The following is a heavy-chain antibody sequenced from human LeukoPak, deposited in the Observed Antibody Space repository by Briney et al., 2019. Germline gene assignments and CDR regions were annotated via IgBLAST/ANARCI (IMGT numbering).Heavy chain of an antibody. CDR1: GFTFNSYW. D-gene: IGHD6-13*01. CDR3: AAGTAADY. V-gene: IGHV3-74*01. Sequence: GGSLRLSCAASGFTFNSYWMHWVRQAPGKGLVWVSHINVDGSFTAYADSVKGRFTISRDNAKSALYLEMNDLRVEDTAVYYCAAGTAADYWGQGTLVIVSS. J-gene: IGHJ4*02. CDR2: INVDGSFT.